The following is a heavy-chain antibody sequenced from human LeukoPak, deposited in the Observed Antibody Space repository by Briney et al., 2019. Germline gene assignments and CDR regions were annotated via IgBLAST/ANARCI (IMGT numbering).Heavy chain of an antibody. D-gene: IGHD3-16*01. Sequence: SVKVSCTASGYTFTSYGISWVRQAPGQGLEWMGGIVPILSTTNYARKFQGRVTMTAGESTSTAYMELSSLRSDDTAVYYCARGPPPYTEGDLFYYYGLDVWGQGTTVTVSS. CDR1: GYTFTSYG. CDR3: ARGPPPYTEGDLFYYYGLDV. CDR2: IVPILSTT. V-gene: IGHV1-69*13. J-gene: IGHJ6*02.